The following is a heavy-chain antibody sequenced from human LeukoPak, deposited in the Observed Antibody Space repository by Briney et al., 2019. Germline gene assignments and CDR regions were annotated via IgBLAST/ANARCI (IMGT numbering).Heavy chain of an antibody. CDR2: INHSGST. D-gene: IGHD3-10*01. CDR3: ARAQHTCYYGSGSYLDY. Sequence: SETLSLTCAVYGVSVSGYYWSWIRQPPGKGLEWVGEINHSGSTNYRPSLKSRVTISVDTSKNQFSLKLSSVTAADTAVYYCARAQHTCYYGSGSYLDYWGQGTLVTVSS. J-gene: IGHJ4*02. CDR1: GVSVSGYY. V-gene: IGHV4-34*01.